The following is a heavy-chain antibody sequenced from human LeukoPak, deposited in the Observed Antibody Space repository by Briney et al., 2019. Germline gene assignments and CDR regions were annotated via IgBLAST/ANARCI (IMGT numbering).Heavy chain of an antibody. Sequence: PSETLSLTCTVSGGSISDNYWSWIRQPPGKGLEWIGYAYYSGHTNYNSSLKSRVTMSLDTSKSQFSLRLSSVTAADTAVYYCAREQRELFDYWGQGTLVTVSS. V-gene: IGHV4-59*12. J-gene: IGHJ4*02. CDR1: GGSISDNY. CDR2: AYYSGHT. D-gene: IGHD1-26*01. CDR3: AREQRELFDY.